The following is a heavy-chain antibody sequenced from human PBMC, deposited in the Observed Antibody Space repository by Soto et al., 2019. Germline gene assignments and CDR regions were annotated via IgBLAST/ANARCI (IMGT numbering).Heavy chain of an antibody. D-gene: IGHD6-13*01. Sequence: QVQLVQSGAEVKKPGASVKVSCKASGYTFTSYYMHWVRQAPGQGLEWMGIINPSGGSTSYAQKFQGRVTMTRDTSTSTVYMELSSLRSEDTAVYYCARDRWAGAAAGTLSLPDYWGQGTLVTVSS. CDR3: ARDRWAGAAAGTLSLPDY. CDR2: INPSGGST. V-gene: IGHV1-46*01. CDR1: GYTFTSYY. J-gene: IGHJ4*02.